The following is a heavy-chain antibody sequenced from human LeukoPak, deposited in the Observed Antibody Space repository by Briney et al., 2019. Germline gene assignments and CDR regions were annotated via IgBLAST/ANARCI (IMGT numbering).Heavy chain of an antibody. CDR3: ARAREGYNPLDY. V-gene: IGHV3-23*01. J-gene: IGHJ4*02. D-gene: IGHD5-24*01. CDR1: GFTFSNYA. CDR2: ISGDVGST. Sequence: GGSLRLSCAASGFTFSNYAMTWVRRAPGKGLDWVSSISGDVGSTWYADSVKGRFTISRDNSQNTLYLQMNSLRVEDTGIYYCARAREGYNPLDYWGQGTLVRVSS.